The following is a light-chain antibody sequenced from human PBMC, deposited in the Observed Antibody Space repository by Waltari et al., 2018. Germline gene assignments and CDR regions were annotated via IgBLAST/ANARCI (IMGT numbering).Light chain of an antibody. CDR3: FCHIGGDRWV. CDR2: GIY. J-gene: IGLJ3*02. CDR1: YSALGASRY. Sequence: QSALTQPPSASASPGPPVTIPCTGTYSALGASRYISWYQHHPGKPPRLMIYGIYKRPSGVPDRFSGSKSGNTASLTVSPLQAEDESDYYCFCHIGGDRWVFGGGTRLTVL. V-gene: IGLV2-8*01.